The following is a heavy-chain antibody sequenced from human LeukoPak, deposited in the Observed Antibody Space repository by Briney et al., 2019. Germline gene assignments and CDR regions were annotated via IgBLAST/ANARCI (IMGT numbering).Heavy chain of an antibody. V-gene: IGHV4-30-4*07. J-gene: IGHJ4*02. CDR1: DGSISSGGYS. Sequence: SETLSLTCAVSDGSISSGGYSWSWIRQRPGKGLEWNGYIYYSGSTYYNPSLKSRVTISVDTSKNQFSLKLSSVTAADTAVYYCARVRTWTHSRYFDYWGQGTLVTVSS. CDR2: IYYSGST. D-gene: IGHD6-13*01. CDR3: ARVRTWTHSRYFDY.